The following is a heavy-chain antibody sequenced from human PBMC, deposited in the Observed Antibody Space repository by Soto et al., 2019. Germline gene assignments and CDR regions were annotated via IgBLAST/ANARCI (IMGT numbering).Heavy chain of an antibody. CDR3: AREIESSCWSSNWFDP. CDR2: IYYSGRT. J-gene: IGHJ5*02. V-gene: IGHV4-61*01. CDR1: GGSVSSGSYY. D-gene: IGHD6-13*01. Sequence: QVQLQESGPGLVKPSETLSLTCTVSGGSVSSGSYYWSWIRQPPGKGLEWIGYIYYSGRTNYNPSIKSRVAISVDTSMNQFSLKLSSVTAADTAVYYCAREIESSCWSSNWFDPWGQGSLVTVSS.